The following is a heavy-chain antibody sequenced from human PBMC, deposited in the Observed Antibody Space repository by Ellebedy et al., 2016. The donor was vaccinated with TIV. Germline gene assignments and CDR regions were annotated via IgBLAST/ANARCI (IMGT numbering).Heavy chain of an antibody. V-gene: IGHV3-72*01. D-gene: IGHD3-9*01. J-gene: IGHJ4*02. Sequence: GESLKISXAASGFTFSDQPMDWVRQAPGMGLERVGRSRNKADNYATVYAASVRGRFIISRDGSKNSLYLQMNSLKTENTAVYYCTKGFYWDWGQGTLVTVAS. CDR2: SRNKADNYAT. CDR1: GFTFSDQP. CDR3: TKGFYWD.